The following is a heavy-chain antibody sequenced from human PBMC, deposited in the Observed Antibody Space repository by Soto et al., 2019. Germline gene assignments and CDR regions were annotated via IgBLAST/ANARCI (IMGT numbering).Heavy chain of an antibody. D-gene: IGHD3-22*01. CDR2: INSGDTHR. CDR3: DRGISNYYGNSGDYPHVNF. CDR1: GFTFSDFE. V-gene: IGHV3-48*03. Sequence: GGSLRLSCAASGFTFSDFEMNWFRQAPGKGLEWVAYINSGDTHRYYTDSVKGRFTVSRDDAKNSLYLQMNSLRSADTAIYFCDRGISNYYGNSGDYPHVNFWGQGTLVTVSS. J-gene: IGHJ4*02.